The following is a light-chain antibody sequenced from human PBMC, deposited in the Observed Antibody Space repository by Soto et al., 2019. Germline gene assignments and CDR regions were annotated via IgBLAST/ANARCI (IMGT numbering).Light chain of an antibody. V-gene: IGLV1-40*01. CDR3: QSYDSSLSGPL. CDR1: SSNIGAGYD. Sequence: QSVLTQPPSVSGAPGQRVTISCTGSSSNIGAGYDVHWYQQLPGTAPKLLIYGNSNRPSGVPDRFSGSKSGTSASLAITGLQAEDEADHYCQSYDSSLSGPLFGGGTKLTVL. J-gene: IGLJ2*01. CDR2: GNS.